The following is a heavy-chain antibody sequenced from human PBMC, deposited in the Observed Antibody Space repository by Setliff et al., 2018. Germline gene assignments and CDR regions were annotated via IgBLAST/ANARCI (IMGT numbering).Heavy chain of an antibody. Sequence: ASVKVSCKTSGYNFITFGISWVRQAPGQGLEWMGWISPYNEKTNYAEKFQGRVTMTTDTSTTTVYMEVASLRSDDTAVYYCARAPGTVVVPASRSAFDIWGQGTMVTVSS. CDR1: GYNFITFG. CDR3: ARAPGTVVVPASRSAFDI. CDR2: ISPYNEKT. D-gene: IGHD2-2*01. V-gene: IGHV1-18*01. J-gene: IGHJ3*02.